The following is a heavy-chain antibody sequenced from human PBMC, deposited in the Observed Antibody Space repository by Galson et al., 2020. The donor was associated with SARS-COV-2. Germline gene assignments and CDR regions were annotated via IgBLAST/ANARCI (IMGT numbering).Heavy chain of an antibody. CDR1: GGSISSSTYY. Sequence: SEPLSLTCTVSGGSISSSTYYWAWIRQPPGKGLGWIGSTYYSGSTFYNPSLKSRVTISVDTSKNQFSLNLTSVTAADTAVYYCARHDLGDNGGSNYWGQGTLVTVSS. CDR2: TYYSGST. J-gene: IGHJ4*02. D-gene: IGHD4-17*01. CDR3: ARHDLGDNGGSNY. V-gene: IGHV4-39*07.